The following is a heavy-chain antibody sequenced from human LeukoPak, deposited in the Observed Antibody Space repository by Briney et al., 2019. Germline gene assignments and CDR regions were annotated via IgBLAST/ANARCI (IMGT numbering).Heavy chain of an antibody. CDR1: GGTFSSYA. Sequence: ASVKVSCKASGGTFSSYAISWVRQAPGQGLEWMGGIIPIFGTANYAQKLQGRVTMTTDTSTSTAYMELRSLRSDDTAVYYCARDHYDSSGYNYYYYGMDVWGQGTTVTVSS. J-gene: IGHJ6*02. CDR3: ARDHYDSSGYNYYYYGMDV. D-gene: IGHD3-22*01. V-gene: IGHV1-69*05. CDR2: IIPIFGTA.